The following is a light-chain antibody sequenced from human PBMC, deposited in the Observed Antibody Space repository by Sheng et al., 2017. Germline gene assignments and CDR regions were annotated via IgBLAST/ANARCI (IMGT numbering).Light chain of an antibody. J-gene: IGLJ2*01. Sequence: VLTQSPSVSVAPGQTARITCGGNKIGSKSVHWYQQKPGQAPVLVVYDDSDRPSGIPDQFSGSKSGNTATLTISRVEAGDEADYYCHMWDSRSDVGVFGGGTKLTVL. V-gene: IGLV3-21*02. CDR3: HMWDSRSDVGV. CDR2: DDS. CDR1: KIGSKS.